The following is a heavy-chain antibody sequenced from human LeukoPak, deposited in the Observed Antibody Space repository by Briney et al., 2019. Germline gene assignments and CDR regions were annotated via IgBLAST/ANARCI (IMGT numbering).Heavy chain of an antibody. CDR3: ARDLAPYGRGAFDY. CDR2: IKQDGSEK. D-gene: IGHD4-17*01. V-gene: IGHV3-7*01. J-gene: IGHJ4*02. Sequence: GGSLRLSCAASGFTFSSYWMSWVRQAPGKGLEWVANIKQDGSEKYYVDSVKGRFTISRDNAKNSLYLQMNSLRAEDTAVYYCARDLAPYGRGAFDYWGQGTLVTVSS. CDR1: GFTFSSYW.